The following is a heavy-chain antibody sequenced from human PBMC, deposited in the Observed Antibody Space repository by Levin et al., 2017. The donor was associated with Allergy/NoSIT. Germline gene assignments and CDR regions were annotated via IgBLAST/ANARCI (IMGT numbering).Heavy chain of an antibody. CDR1: GFSLSTSGAA. D-gene: IGHD6-13*01. J-gene: IGHJ1*01. CDR3: AYRPSEGSLVYFQD. CDR2: IYWDDDK. Sequence: ESGPTLVKPTQTLTLTCTFSGFSLSTSGAAVGWIRQPPGKALEWLALIYWDDDKRYSPSLNSRLTITKDTSKNQVVLTVTNMDPVDTATYYCAYRPSEGSLVYFQDWGQGALVTVSS. V-gene: IGHV2-5*02.